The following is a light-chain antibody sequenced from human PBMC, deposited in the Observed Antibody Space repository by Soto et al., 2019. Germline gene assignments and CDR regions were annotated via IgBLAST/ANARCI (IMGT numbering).Light chain of an antibody. J-gene: IGLJ2*01. CDR1: CFNIGSNY. Sequence: QAVLREPASVSAAPRQKVSISCSGSCFNIGSNYVSWYQQLPGTAPKVLSYDNDKRPSGIPDRFSGSKSGTSATLGISGLQTGDEAEYYCGTWDNSPTAVFGGGTK. CDR2: DND. CDR3: GTWDNSPTAV. V-gene: IGLV1-51*01.